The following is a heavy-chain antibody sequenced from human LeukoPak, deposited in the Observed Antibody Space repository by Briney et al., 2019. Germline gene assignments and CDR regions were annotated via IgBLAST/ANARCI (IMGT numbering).Heavy chain of an antibody. D-gene: IGHD3-9*01. CDR1: GYTFTSYG. Sequence: ASVKVSCKASGYTFTSYGISWVRQAPGQGLEWMGWISAYNGNTNYAQKLQGRVTMTTDTSTSTAYMELRSLRSDDTAVYYCARDLNVLRYFDWSEVGDYWGRGTLVTVSS. J-gene: IGHJ4*02. CDR2: ISAYNGNT. V-gene: IGHV1-18*01. CDR3: ARDLNVLRYFDWSEVGDY.